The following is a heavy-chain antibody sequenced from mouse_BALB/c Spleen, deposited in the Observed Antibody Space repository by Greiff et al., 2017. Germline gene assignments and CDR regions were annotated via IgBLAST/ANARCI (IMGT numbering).Heavy chain of an antibody. D-gene: IGHD2-14*01. V-gene: IGHV5-17*02. CDR2: ISSGSSTI. CDR1: GFTFSSFG. CDR3: ASRYYRYDGYAMDY. J-gene: IGHJ4*01. Sequence: EVHLVESGGGLVQPGGSRKLSCAASGFTFSSFGMHWVRQAPEKGLEWVAYISSGSSTIYYADTVKGRFTISRDNPKNTLFLQMTSLRSEDTAMYYGASRYYRYDGYAMDYWGQGTSVTVSS.